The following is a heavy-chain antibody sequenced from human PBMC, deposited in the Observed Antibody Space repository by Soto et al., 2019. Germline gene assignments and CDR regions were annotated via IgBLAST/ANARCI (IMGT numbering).Heavy chain of an antibody. CDR2: ISYDGSNK. V-gene: IGHV3-30*18. D-gene: IGHD5-12*01. Sequence: QVQLVESGGGVVQPGRSLRLSCAASGFTFSSYGMHWVRQAPGKGLEWVAVISYDGSNKYYADSVKGRFTISRDNSKNTLYLQMNSLRAEDTAVYYCAKELDSGCDLPRVEYYYYYYMDVWGKGTTVTVSS. J-gene: IGHJ6*03. CDR3: AKELDSGCDLPRVEYYYYYYMDV. CDR1: GFTFSSYG.